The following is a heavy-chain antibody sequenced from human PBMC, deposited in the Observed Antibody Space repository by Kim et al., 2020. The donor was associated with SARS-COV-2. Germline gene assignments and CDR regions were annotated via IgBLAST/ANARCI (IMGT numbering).Heavy chain of an antibody. J-gene: IGHJ4*02. CDR1: GYTFTSYG. D-gene: IGHD3-10*01. V-gene: IGHV1-18*01. Sequence: ASVKVSCKASGYTFTSYGISWVRQAPGQGLEWMGWISAYNGNTNYAQKLQGRVTMTTDTSTSTAYMELRSLRSDDTAVYYCARVITMVRGATGYFDYWGQGTLVTVSS. CDR3: ARVITMVRGATGYFDY. CDR2: ISAYNGNT.